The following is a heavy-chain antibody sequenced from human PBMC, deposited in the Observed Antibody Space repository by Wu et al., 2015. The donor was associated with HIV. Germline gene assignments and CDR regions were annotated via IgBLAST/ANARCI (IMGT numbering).Heavy chain of an antibody. CDR1: GATFSSYA. J-gene: IGHJ4*02. D-gene: IGHD5-18*01. Sequence: QVQLLQSGAEVKNPGSSVRVSCKASGATFSSYALSWVRQAPGQGLEWMGRLIPMYGTGNYAQKFQGRVTITADESTSTAYMDVSGLRSDDTAVYYCAGGGGRTSMDPFDFWGLGNTGHRL. V-gene: IGHV1-69*13. CDR3: AGGGGRTSMDPFDF. CDR2: LIPMYGTG.